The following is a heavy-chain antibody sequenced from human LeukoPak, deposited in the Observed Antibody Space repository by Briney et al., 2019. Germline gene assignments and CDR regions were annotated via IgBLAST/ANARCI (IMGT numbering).Heavy chain of an antibody. Sequence: SETLSLTCTVSGGSISSYYWSWIRQPPGKGLEWIGYIYYSGSTNYNPSLKSRVTISVDKSKNQFSLKLSSVTAADTAVYYCARVRNDYVWGSYRQIDYWGQGTLVTVSS. CDR3: ARVRNDYVWGSYRQIDY. D-gene: IGHD3-16*02. J-gene: IGHJ4*02. CDR1: GGSISSYY. CDR2: IYYSGST. V-gene: IGHV4-59*12.